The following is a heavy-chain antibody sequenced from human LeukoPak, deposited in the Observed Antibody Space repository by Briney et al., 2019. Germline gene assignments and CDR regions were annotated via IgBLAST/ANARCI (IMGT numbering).Heavy chain of an antibody. CDR2: INHSGST. J-gene: IGHJ4*02. Sequence: SETLSLTCTVSGGSISSYYWSWIRQPPGKGLEWIGEINHSGSTNYNPSLKSRVTISVDTSKNQFSLKLSSVTAADTAVYYCARGRFRWLAHFDYWGQGTLVTVSS. D-gene: IGHD6-19*01. V-gene: IGHV4-34*01. CDR1: GGSISSYY. CDR3: ARGRFRWLAHFDY.